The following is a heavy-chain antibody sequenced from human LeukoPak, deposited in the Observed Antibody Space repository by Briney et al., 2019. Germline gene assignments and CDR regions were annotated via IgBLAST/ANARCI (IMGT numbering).Heavy chain of an antibody. J-gene: IGHJ4*02. V-gene: IGHV3-30*04. CDR3: ARSVFYETDDAYYRHIDY. Sequence: PGGSLRLSCAASGFTFSNYAMHWVRQTPGKGLEWVALISFDGSKKYYADSVKGRFTISRDNSKNTLYMQMDSLRPEDTAVYYCARSVFYETDDAYYRHIDYWGQGTLVTVSS. CDR1: GFTFSNYA. D-gene: IGHD3-16*01. CDR2: ISFDGSKK.